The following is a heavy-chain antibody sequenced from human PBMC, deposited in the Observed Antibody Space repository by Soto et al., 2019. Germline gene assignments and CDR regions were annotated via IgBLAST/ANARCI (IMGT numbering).Heavy chain of an antibody. Sequence: PSETLSLTCTVSGGSISSSSYYWGWTRQPPGKGLEWIGSIYYSGGTYYNPSLKSRVTISVDTSKNQFSLKLSSVTAADTAVYYCARLGPTYYYDSSGYYYEGGDWFDPWGQGTLVTVSS. J-gene: IGHJ5*02. V-gene: IGHV4-39*01. CDR1: GGSISSSSYY. D-gene: IGHD3-22*01. CDR2: IYYSGGT. CDR3: ARLGPTYYYDSSGYYYEGGDWFDP.